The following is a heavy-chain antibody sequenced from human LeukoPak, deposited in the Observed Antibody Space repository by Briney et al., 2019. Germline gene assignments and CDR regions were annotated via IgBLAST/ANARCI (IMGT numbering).Heavy chain of an antibody. Sequence: GASVKVSCTASGYTFTGYYMHWVRQAPGQGLEWMGWINPNSGGTNYSQKFQGRVTMTRDTSISTAYMELSRLRSDDTAVYYCGRGGEYGGNPVYYWGQGTLVTVSS. CDR3: GRGGEYGGNPVYY. CDR1: GYTFTGYY. D-gene: IGHD4-23*01. J-gene: IGHJ4*02. V-gene: IGHV1-2*02. CDR2: INPNSGGT.